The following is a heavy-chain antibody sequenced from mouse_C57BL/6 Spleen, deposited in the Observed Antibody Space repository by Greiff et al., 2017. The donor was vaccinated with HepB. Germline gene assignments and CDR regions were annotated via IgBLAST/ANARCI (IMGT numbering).Heavy chain of an antibody. CDR2: ISSGSSTI. D-gene: IGHD1-1*01. Sequence: DVKLVESGGGLVKPGGSPKLSCAASGFTFSDYGMHWVRQAPEKGLEWVAYISSGSSTIYYADTVKGRFTISRDNAKNTLFLQMTSLRSEDTAMYYCAHYYGSSPFAYWGQGTLVTVSA. CDR1: GFTFSDYG. V-gene: IGHV5-17*01. CDR3: AHYYGSSPFAY. J-gene: IGHJ3*01.